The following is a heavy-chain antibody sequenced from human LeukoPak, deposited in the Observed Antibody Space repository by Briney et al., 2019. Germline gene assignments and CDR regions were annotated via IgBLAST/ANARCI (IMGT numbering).Heavy chain of an antibody. CDR1: GFTFSSYS. V-gene: IGHV3-21*01. Sequence: GGSLRLSCAASGFTFSSYSMNWVRQAPGKGLEWVSSISSSSSYIYYADSVKGRFTISRDNAKNSLYLQMNSLRAADTAVYYCARDLPRSEVGATGSFDYWGQGTLVTVSS. J-gene: IGHJ4*02. D-gene: IGHD1-26*01. CDR3: ARDLPRSEVGATGSFDY. CDR2: ISSSSSYI.